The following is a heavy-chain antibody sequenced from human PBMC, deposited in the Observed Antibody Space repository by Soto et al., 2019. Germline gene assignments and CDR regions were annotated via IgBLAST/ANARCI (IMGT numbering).Heavy chain of an antibody. CDR3: ARHADGCTPPYAFDI. Sequence: QLQLQESGPGLVKPSETLSLTCSVSGDSISTATYYWGWIRQPPGKGLEWIGGIFYGRGTYYNPSLKSRVTISVDTYENHFSLSLSSVTAADTAVYFCARHADGCTPPYAFDIVGQGPMVPVS. CDR1: GDSISTATYY. CDR2: IFYGRGT. V-gene: IGHV4-39*01. D-gene: IGHD2-2*03. J-gene: IGHJ3*02.